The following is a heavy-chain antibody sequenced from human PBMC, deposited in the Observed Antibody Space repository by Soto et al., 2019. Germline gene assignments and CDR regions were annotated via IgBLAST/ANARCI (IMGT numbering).Heavy chain of an antibody. CDR1: GYIFANYY. V-gene: IGHV1-46*04. CDR3: ASDQDGDYGLDY. D-gene: IGHD4-17*01. J-gene: IGHJ4*02. CDR2: ISPSGLTS. Sequence: QVQLVQSGAEVRKPGASVKVSCKASGYIFANYYIHWVRQAPGQGLEWMGIISPSGLTSTYAQKLKGRITMTKDTSTTTVYMELNSLSSEDTAVYYCASDQDGDYGLDYWGQGTLVSVSS.